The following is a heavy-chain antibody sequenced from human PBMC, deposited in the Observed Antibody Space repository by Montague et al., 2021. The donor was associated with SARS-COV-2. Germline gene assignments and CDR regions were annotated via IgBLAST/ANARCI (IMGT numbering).Heavy chain of an antibody. CDR3: ARGGGYSYGSLDY. D-gene: IGHD5-18*01. Sequence: SETLSLTCAVHGTSLSGYYWSWIRQPPGKGLEWIGEINHSGSTNYNPSLKSRVTISVDTSKNQFSLKLSSVTAADTAVYYCARGGGYSYGSLDYWGQGTLVTVSS. V-gene: IGHV4-34*01. J-gene: IGHJ4*02. CDR2: INHSGST. CDR1: GTSLSGYY.